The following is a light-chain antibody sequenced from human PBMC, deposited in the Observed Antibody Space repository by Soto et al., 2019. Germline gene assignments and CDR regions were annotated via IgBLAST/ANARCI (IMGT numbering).Light chain of an antibody. CDR2: DAS. CDR3: QQRSNWPPGGT. J-gene: IGKJ4*01. Sequence: EIVLTQSPATLSLSPGERATLSCRASQSVSSYLAWYQQKPGQAPRLLIYDASNRATGIPARFSGSGSGTEFTLTISSLEPEDFAVYYCQQRSNWPPGGTFGGGTKVEIK. CDR1: QSVSSY. V-gene: IGKV3-11*01.